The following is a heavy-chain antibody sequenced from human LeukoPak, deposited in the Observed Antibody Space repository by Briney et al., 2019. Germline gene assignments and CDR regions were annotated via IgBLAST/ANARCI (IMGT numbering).Heavy chain of an antibody. Sequence: GGSLRLSCAASGFTFSSYSMNWVRQIPGKGLEWVGRIESKTDGGTTDYAAPVKGRFTISRDDSTNTLYLQMNSLKSEDTAVYYCTTYGSGRKFDYWGQGILVTVSS. CDR2: IESKTDGGTT. V-gene: IGHV3-15*04. CDR3: TTYGSGRKFDY. J-gene: IGHJ4*02. D-gene: IGHD3-10*01. CDR1: GFTFSSYS.